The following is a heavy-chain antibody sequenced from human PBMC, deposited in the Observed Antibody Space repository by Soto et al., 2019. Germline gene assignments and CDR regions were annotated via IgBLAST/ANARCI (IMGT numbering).Heavy chain of an antibody. Sequence: SETLSLTCTVSGGSISSGGYYWSWIRQHPGKGLEWIGYIYYSGSTYYNPSLKSRVTISVDTSKNQFSLKLSSVTAADTAVYYCARVRPIEDIVVVPAAADYYYMDVRGKGTTVTVSS. CDR2: IYYSGST. D-gene: IGHD2-2*01. CDR3: ARVRPIEDIVVVPAAADYYYMDV. J-gene: IGHJ6*03. V-gene: IGHV4-31*03. CDR1: GGSISSGGYY.